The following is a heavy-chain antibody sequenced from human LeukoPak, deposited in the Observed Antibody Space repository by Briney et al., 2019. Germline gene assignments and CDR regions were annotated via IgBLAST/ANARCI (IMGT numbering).Heavy chain of an antibody. V-gene: IGHV3-23*01. CDR3: AKHYYDSSGYPDAFDI. CDR1: GFTFSSYA. D-gene: IGHD3-22*01. CDR2: ISGSGGST. J-gene: IGHJ3*02. Sequence: GRSLRLSCAASGFTFSSYAMSWVRQAPGKGLEWVSAISGSGGSTYYADSVKGRFTISRDNSKNTLYLQMNSLRAEDTAVYYCAKHYYDSSGYPDAFDIWGQGTMVTVSS.